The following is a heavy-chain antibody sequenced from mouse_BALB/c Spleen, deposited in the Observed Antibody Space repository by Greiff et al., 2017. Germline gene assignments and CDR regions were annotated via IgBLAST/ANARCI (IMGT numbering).Heavy chain of an antibody. V-gene: IGHV1-4*01. Sequence: VQLQQSGAELARPGASVKMSCKASGYTFTSYTMHWVKQRPGQGLEWIGYINPSSGYTNYNQKFKDKATLTADKSSSTAYMQLSSLTSEDSAVYYCAREGALLRLRYAMDYWGQGTSVTVSS. CDR1: GYTFTSYT. D-gene: IGHD1-2*01. J-gene: IGHJ4*01. CDR3: AREGALLRLRYAMDY. CDR2: INPSSGYT.